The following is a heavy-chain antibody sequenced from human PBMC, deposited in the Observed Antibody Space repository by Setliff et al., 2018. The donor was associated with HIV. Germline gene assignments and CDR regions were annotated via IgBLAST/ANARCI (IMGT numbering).Heavy chain of an antibody. D-gene: IGHD3-10*01. Sequence: GGSLRLSCEASGFTFSVHGMHWVRQAPGKGLEWLAVIWYDGGKKYYADSVQGRFTISRDDSKNTLYLQMNSLRAEDTAFYYCSKEKFTFTVVRGVIDSWGQGTLVTVSS. J-gene: IGHJ4*02. CDR1: GFTFSVHG. CDR2: IWYDGGKK. CDR3: SKEKFTFTVVRGVIDS. V-gene: IGHV3-33*06.